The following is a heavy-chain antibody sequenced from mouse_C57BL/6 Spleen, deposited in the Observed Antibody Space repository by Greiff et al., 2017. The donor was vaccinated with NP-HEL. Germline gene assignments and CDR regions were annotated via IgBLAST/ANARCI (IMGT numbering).Heavy chain of an antibody. CDR3: ARSEVYYDYV. CDR1: GYTFTSYW. V-gene: IGHV1-50*01. CDR2: IDPSDSYT. Sequence: QVHVKQPGAELVKPGASVKLSCKASGYTFTSYWMQWVKQRPGQGLEWIGEIDPSDSYTNYNQKFKGKATLTVDTSSSTAYMQLSSLTSEDSAVYYCARSEVYYDYVWGQGTLVTVSA. D-gene: IGHD2-4*01. J-gene: IGHJ3*01.